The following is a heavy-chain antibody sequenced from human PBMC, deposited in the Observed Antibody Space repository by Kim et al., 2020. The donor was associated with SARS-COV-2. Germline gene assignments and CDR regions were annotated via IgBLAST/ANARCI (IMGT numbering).Heavy chain of an antibody. CDR1: GGSINSGDYY. CDR2: INYSGKT. CDR3: TRAPRIEGANYW. D-gene: IGHD2-15*01. V-gene: IGHV4-30-4*08. J-gene: IGHJ2*01. Sequence: SETLSLTCTVSGGSINSGDYYWSWIRQSPGMGLEWIGYINYSGKTYSNPSLKRRVTILVDTTKNQFSLKLSSVTAAETAFYYCTRAPRIEGANYW.